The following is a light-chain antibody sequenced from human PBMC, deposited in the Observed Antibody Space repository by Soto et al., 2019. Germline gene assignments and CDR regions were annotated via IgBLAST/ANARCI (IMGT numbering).Light chain of an antibody. CDR1: QSISSW. CDR3: QHYNSYSEA. J-gene: IGKJ1*01. Sequence: DIQMTQSPSTLSASVGDRVTITCRASQSISSWLAWYQQKPGKAPNLLIFAASTLRSGVPSRFSGSGSGTEFTLTISSLQPDDFATYYCQHYNSYSEAFGQGTKVDIK. CDR2: AAS. V-gene: IGKV1-5*01.